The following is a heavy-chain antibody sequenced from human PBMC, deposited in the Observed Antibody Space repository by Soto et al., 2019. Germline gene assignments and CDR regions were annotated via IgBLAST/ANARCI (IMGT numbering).Heavy chain of an antibody. CDR3: ARGGQWDFLSDY. J-gene: IGHJ4*02. V-gene: IGHV1-18*01. CDR1: GYSFTRYY. Sequence: QVQLVQSGAEVKKPGASVKVSCKASGYSFTRYYINWVRQAPGQGLEWMGWISAYNGNTHYEEKLQGRVTLTTDTSTSTADMELSSLRSDDTAVYFCARGGQWDFLSDYWGQGTLVTVSS. CDR2: ISAYNGNT. D-gene: IGHD1-26*01.